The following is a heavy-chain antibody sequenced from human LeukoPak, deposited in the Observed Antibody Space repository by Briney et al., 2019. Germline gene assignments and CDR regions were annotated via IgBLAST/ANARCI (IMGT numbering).Heavy chain of an antibody. Sequence: QPGGSLRLPCAASGFTFSSYGMHWVRQAPGKGLEWVAVISYDGSNKYYADSVKGRFTISRDNSKNTLYLQMNSLRPEDTAVYYCAKGGGTGYSSSWYSNWGQGTLVTVSS. J-gene: IGHJ4*02. CDR1: GFTFSSYG. CDR3: AKGGGTGYSSSWYSN. V-gene: IGHV3-30*18. D-gene: IGHD6-13*01. CDR2: ISYDGSNK.